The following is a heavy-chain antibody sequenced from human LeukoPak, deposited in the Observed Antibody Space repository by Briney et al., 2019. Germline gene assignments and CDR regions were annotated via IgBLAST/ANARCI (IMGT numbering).Heavy chain of an antibody. V-gene: IGHV3-21*01. D-gene: IGHD1-26*01. CDR3: AGGDSGSYYFDY. J-gene: IGHJ4*02. Sequence: GGSLRLSCAASGFTFSNYSMNWVRQAPGKGLEWVSSISSRSSYIYYADSVKGRFTISRDNAKNSLYLQMNSLRAEDTAVYYCAGGDSGSYYFDYWGQGTLVTVSS. CDR1: GFTFSNYS. CDR2: ISSRSSYI.